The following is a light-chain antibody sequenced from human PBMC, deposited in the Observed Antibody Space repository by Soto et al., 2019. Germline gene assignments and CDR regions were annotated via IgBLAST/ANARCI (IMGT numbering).Light chain of an antibody. CDR2: GSS. CDR1: QSVSSD. Sequence: DIVVTQSPATMSVSPGERATLSCRASQSVSSDLAWYQQKPGQAPRLLIYGSSTRATGMPARFSGSGSGTEFTLTISSRQSEDFAVYYCQQYNNWPPLTFGGGTKVEIK. V-gene: IGKV3-15*01. CDR3: QQYNNWPPLT. J-gene: IGKJ4*01.